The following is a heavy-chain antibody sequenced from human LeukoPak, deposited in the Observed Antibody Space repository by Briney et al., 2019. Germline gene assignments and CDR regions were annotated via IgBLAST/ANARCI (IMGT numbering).Heavy chain of an antibody. CDR2: IRYDGSNK. CDR1: GFTFSSYG. D-gene: IGHD3-22*01. V-gene: IGHV3-30*02. Sequence: GGSLRLSCAASGFTFSSYGMHWVRQAPGKGLEWVAFIRYDGSNKYYADSVKGRFTISRDNSKNTLYLQMNSLRAEDTAVYYCAKRGNYDSSGYYPLDYWGQGTLVTVSS. CDR3: AKRGNYDSSGYYPLDY. J-gene: IGHJ4*02.